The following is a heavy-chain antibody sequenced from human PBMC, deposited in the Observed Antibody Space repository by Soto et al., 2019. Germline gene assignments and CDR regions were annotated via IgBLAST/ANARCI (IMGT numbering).Heavy chain of an antibody. V-gene: IGHV1-69*06. D-gene: IGHD2-15*01. CDR2: IIPIFGTA. CDR1: GGTFSSYA. CDR3: ARDKDCSGGSCYWVYYYYYGMDV. J-gene: IGHJ6*02. Sequence: QVQLVQSGAEVKKPGSSVKVSCKASGGTFSSYAISWVRQAPGQGLEWMGGIIPIFGTANYAQKFQGRVTITADKSTSTAYMELSSLRSEDTAVYYCARDKDCSGGSCYWVYYYYYGMDVWGQGTTVTVSS.